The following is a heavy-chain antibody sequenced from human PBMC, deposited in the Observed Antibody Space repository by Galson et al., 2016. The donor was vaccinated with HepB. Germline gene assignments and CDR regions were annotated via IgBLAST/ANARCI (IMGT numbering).Heavy chain of an antibody. CDR1: GFTFRSFA. CDR2: ISYDGSNQ. CDR3: AKDSGIVVVVAAFNWFDP. D-gene: IGHD2-15*01. V-gene: IGHV3-30-3*02. J-gene: IGHJ5*02. Sequence: SLRLSCAASGFTFRSFAMHWVRQAPGKGLQWVAVISYDGSNQYYADSVKGRFTISRDFSKNTLYLQMNSLRAEDTAVYYCAKDSGIVVVVAAFNWFDPWGHGTRVTVSP.